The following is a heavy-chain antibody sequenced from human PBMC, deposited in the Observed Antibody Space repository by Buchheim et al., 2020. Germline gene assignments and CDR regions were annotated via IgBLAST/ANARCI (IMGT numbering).Heavy chain of an antibody. Sequence: EVQLVESGGGLVQPGGSLRLSCAASGFTFNSYSMNWVRQAPGKGLEWVSHISSSSRTILYADSVNARFTVSRDNAKNSLYLQMNSLSAEDTAVYYCARDAVGYNYDYWGQGTL. CDR1: GFTFNSYS. CDR3: ARDAVGYNYDY. J-gene: IGHJ4*02. D-gene: IGHD5-24*01. V-gene: IGHV3-48*01. CDR2: ISSSSRTI.